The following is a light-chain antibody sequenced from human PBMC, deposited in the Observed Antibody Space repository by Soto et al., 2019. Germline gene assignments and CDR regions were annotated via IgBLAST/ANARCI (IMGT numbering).Light chain of an antibody. CDR3: VAWDDGLSGPV. J-gene: IGLJ2*01. Sequence: QAVVTQPPSASGTPGQRVTISCSGSTSNIGSNYVYWFQQLPGTAPKLLIFWNDQRPSGVPDRFSGSRSGTSASLAISGLRSEDEADYYCVAWDDGLSGPVFGGGTKLTVL. V-gene: IGLV1-47*01. CDR1: TSNIGSNY. CDR2: WND.